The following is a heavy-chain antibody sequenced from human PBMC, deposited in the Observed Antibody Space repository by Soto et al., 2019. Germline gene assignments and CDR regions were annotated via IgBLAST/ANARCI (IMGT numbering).Heavy chain of an antibody. D-gene: IGHD6-13*01. J-gene: IGHJ5*02. CDR1: GGSISRYY. V-gene: IGHV4-59*01. Sequence: SDTVSLTCTVSGGSISRYYWSWIRQPPGKGLEWIGYIYYSGSTNYNPSLKSRVTISVDTSKNQFSLKLSSVTAADTAVYYCARDGPVAAAGTSGWFDPWGQGTLVTVSS. CDR2: IYYSGST. CDR3: ARDGPVAAAGTSGWFDP.